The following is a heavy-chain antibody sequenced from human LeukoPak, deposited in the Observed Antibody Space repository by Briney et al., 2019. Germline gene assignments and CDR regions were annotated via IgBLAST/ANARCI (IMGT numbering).Heavy chain of an antibody. V-gene: IGHV4-34*01. CDR2: INHSGST. D-gene: IGHD6-13*01. CDR1: GGSFSGYY. J-gene: IGHJ5*02. Sequence: SETLSLTCAVYGGSFSGYYWSWIRQPPGKGLEWLGEINHSGSTNYNPSLKSRVTISVDTSKNQFSLKLSSVTAADTAVYYCATVPTGIAAAGTGWFDPWGQGTLVTVSS. CDR3: ATVPTGIAAAGTGWFDP.